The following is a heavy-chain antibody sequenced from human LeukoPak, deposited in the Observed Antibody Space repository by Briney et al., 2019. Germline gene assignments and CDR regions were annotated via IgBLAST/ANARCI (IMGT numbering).Heavy chain of an antibody. CDR3: ATYRRGYHDSSESYYFDY. J-gene: IGHJ4*02. V-gene: IGHV3-23*01. CDR2: ISGGGVNT. D-gene: IGHD3-22*01. CDR1: GSTFSSSV. Sequence: PGGSLRLSCAASGSTFSSSVMSWVRQAPGKGLEWVSGISGGGVNTYYANSVKGRFTVSRDNSKNTLYLQMNGLRAEETAVYYCATYRRGYHDSSESYYFDYWGQGTLVTVSS.